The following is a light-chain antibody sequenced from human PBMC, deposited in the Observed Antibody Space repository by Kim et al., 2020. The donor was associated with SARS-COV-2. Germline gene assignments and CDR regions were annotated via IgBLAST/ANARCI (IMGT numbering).Light chain of an antibody. CDR3: QQYNQLPLT. V-gene: IGKV3-15*01. Sequence: VYPGERATLSCRASPSVSSNVAWYQQKPGQAPRLLIKGASTRATGIAARFSGSGSGTEFTLTIRSLQSEDFAFYYCQQYNQLPLTFGGGTKVDIK. CDR2: GAS. J-gene: IGKJ4*01. CDR1: PSVSSN.